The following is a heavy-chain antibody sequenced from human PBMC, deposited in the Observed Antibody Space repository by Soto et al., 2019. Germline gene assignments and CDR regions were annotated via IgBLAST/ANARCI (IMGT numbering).Heavy chain of an antibody. D-gene: IGHD4-17*01. CDR2: IYYSGST. V-gene: IGHV4-59*01. CDR1: GGSLTSYY. Sequence: SETLSLTCSVSGGSLTSYYWNWIRQPPGKGLEWIGHIYYSGSTNYNPSLKSRVTISIDTSKTHFSLNLTSVTAADTAVYFCARGFSSSDYLVGSWGQGTLVTVSS. J-gene: IGHJ4*02. CDR3: ARGFSSSDYLVGS.